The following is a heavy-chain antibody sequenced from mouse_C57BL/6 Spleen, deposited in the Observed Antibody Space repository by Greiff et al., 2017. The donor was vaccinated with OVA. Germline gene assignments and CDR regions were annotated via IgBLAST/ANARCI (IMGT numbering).Heavy chain of an antibody. CDR3: ARSNYGRSPWYFDV. Sequence: VQLQQPGTELVKPGASVKLSCKASGYTFTSYWMHWVKQRPGQGLEWIGNINPSNGGTNYNEKFKSKATLTVDKSSSTAYMQRSSLTSEDSAVYYCARSNYGRSPWYFDVWGTGTTAPVSS. D-gene: IGHD1-1*01. J-gene: IGHJ1*03. CDR1: GYTFTSYW. CDR2: INPSNGGT. V-gene: IGHV1-53*01.